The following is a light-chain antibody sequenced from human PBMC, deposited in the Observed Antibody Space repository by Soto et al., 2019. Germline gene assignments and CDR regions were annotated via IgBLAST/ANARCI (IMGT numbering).Light chain of an antibody. CDR3: QQYGSSPRT. CDR1: QSVSNNY. CDR2: GAS. Sequence: EIVLTQSPGTLSLSPGERATLSCRASQSVSNNYLAWYQQKPGQAPRPLISGASRRATGVPDRFSGSGSGTDFTLTISRLEPEDFAVYYCQQYGSSPRTFGQGTKVDIK. V-gene: IGKV3-20*01. J-gene: IGKJ1*01.